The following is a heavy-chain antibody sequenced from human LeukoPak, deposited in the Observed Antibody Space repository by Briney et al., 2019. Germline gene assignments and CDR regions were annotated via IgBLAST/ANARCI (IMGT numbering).Heavy chain of an antibody. D-gene: IGHD5-24*01. J-gene: IGHJ3*02. CDR3: ARRRDGYNRAFDM. CDR1: GYSFTSYW. CDR2: IYPGDSDT. Sequence: GESLKISCKGSGYSFTSYWISWVRQMPGKGLEWMGIIYPGDSDTGYSPSFQGHVTISADKSISTAYLQWSSLKASDTAMYYCARRRDGYNRAFDMWGQGTMVTVSS. V-gene: IGHV5-51*01.